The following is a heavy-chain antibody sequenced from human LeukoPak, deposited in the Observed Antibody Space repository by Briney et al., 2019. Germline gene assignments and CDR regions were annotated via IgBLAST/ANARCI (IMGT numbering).Heavy chain of an antibody. CDR3: ARDHNIPAAGADLAY. CDR2: IYTSGST. J-gene: IGHJ4*02. V-gene: IGHV4-4*07. D-gene: IGHD6-13*01. CDR1: GGSISSFH. Sequence: SETLSLTCTVSGGSISSFHWSWIRQPPGKGLEWIGRIYTSGSTKYNPSLKSRVTMSVDTSKNQVSLKLSSVTAADTAVYYCARDHNIPAAGADLAYWGLGTLVTVSS.